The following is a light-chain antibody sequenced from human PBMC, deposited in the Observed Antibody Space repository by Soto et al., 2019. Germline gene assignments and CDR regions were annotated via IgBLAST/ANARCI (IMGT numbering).Light chain of an antibody. CDR3: QKDNTAPLT. CDR2: AAS. Sequence: DIQMTQSPSSLSASVGDRVTITCRASQGISVYLAWYQQKPGKVPKLLIYAASTLQSGVPSRFSGSGSGTDFPLTISSLQPEDVATYYCQKDNTAPLTFGQGTRLEIK. CDR1: QGISVY. V-gene: IGKV1-27*01. J-gene: IGKJ5*01.